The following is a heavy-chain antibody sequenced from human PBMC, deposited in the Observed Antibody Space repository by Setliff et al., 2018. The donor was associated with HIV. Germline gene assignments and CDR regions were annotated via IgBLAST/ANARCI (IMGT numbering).Heavy chain of an antibody. CDR3: ARHPDSGFYYSPLLNNWYFDL. J-gene: IGHJ2*01. V-gene: IGHV4-4*09. CDR2: ISTSGST. CDR1: GASISTYS. Sequence: PSETLSLTCIVSGASISTYSWSWIRQSPGKGLECIGYISTSGSTNYNPSLKSRVTISLDTSMNQFSLKLTSVTAADTAVYYCARHPDSGFYYSPLLNNWYFDLWGPGTLVTVSS. D-gene: IGHD3-22*01.